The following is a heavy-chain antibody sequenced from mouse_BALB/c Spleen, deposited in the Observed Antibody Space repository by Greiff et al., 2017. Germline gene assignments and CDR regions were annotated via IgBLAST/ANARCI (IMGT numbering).Heavy chain of an antibody. CDR1: GFTFSSYA. J-gene: IGHJ2*01. CDR2: ISSGGST. D-gene: IGHD2-14*01. Sequence: EVQRVESGGGLVKPGGSLKLSCAASGFTFSSYAMSWVRQTPEKRLEWVASISSGGSTYYPDSVKGRFTISRDNARNILYLQVSSLRSEDTAMYYCARGQGYDEVDYWGQGTTLTVSS. V-gene: IGHV5-6-5*01. CDR3: ARGQGYDEVDY.